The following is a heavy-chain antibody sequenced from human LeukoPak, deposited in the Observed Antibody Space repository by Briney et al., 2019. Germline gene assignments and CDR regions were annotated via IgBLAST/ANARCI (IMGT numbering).Heavy chain of an antibody. Sequence: GGSLRLSCAASGFTFSTYWMNRFRQTPGKGLEWVAKIKADGGEKDHVASVKGRFTISRDNAKNSLYLQMNSLRVEDTAVYYCARGGAARPDFWGQGTLVTVSS. CDR2: IKADGGEK. V-gene: IGHV3-7*01. D-gene: IGHD6-6*01. CDR3: ARGGAARPDF. CDR1: GFTFSTYW. J-gene: IGHJ4*02.